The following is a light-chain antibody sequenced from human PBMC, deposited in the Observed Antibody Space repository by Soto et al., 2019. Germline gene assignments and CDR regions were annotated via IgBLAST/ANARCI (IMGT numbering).Light chain of an antibody. CDR1: QSVNSN. Sequence: EVVMTQSPGTLSVSPGERATLSCRASQSVNSNLAWYQQKPGQAPRVLLYGASTRASGIPARFSGSGSGTEFTLTISSLQSEDFAVYYWQQYNNWPSCTFGQGTKLEIK. CDR3: QQYNNWPSCT. J-gene: IGKJ2*02. CDR2: GAS. V-gene: IGKV3-15*01.